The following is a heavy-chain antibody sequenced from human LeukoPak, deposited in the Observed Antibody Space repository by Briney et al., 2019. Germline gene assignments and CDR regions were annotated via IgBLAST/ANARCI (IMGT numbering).Heavy chain of an antibody. CDR2: ISSSASTL. CDR3: ARDHWLDY. D-gene: IGHD1-1*01. J-gene: IGHJ4*02. Sequence: GGALRLSCADSRFTFSDYYMRWIRQAPGKGLEWVSSISSSASTLYYADSVKGPCTISRDNAKNSLYLQRNSLRAEDTAVYYCARDHWLDYWGQGTLVTVSS. CDR1: RFTFSDYY. V-gene: IGHV3-11*01.